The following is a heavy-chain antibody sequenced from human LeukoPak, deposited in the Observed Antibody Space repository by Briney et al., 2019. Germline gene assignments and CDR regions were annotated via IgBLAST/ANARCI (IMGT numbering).Heavy chain of an antibody. Sequence: SETLSLTCTVSGGSISSSSYYWGWIRQPPGEGLEWIGSIYYSGSTYYNPSLKSRVTISVDTSKNQFSLKLSSVTAADTAVYYCARVGIRNWFDPWGQGTLVTVSS. V-gene: IGHV4-39*07. J-gene: IGHJ5*02. D-gene: IGHD1-14*01. CDR3: ARVGIRNWFDP. CDR2: IYYSGST. CDR1: GGSISSSSYY.